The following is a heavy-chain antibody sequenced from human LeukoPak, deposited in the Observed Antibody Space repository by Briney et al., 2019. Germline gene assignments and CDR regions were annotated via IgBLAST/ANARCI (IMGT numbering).Heavy chain of an antibody. D-gene: IGHD1-1*01. Sequence: GGSLRLSCAASGFTFSNYGMGWVRQAPGKGLEWVSAISGSGGTTYYADSVKGRFTISRDNSKNTLYLQMNSLRAEDTAVYYCAKSLSRGGTTYYYYMDVWGKGTTVTISS. CDR1: GFTFSNYG. CDR3: AKSLSRGGTTYYYYMDV. CDR2: ISGSGGTT. V-gene: IGHV3-23*01. J-gene: IGHJ6*03.